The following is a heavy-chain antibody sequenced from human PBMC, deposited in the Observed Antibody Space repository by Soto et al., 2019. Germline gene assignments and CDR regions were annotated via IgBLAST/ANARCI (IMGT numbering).Heavy chain of an antibody. CDR3: ARKGAAASYAHYYMDV. CDR2: VYYSGNA. Sequence: SETLSLTCTVSGGSISPYYWSWIRQPPGKGLEWIGYVYYSGNANYNPSLESRVTISVDTSRNRFSLNLTSATAADTAVYYCARKGAAASYAHYYMDVWGRGTAVTVSS. V-gene: IGHV4-59*01. J-gene: IGHJ6*03. D-gene: IGHD6-13*01. CDR1: GGSISPYY.